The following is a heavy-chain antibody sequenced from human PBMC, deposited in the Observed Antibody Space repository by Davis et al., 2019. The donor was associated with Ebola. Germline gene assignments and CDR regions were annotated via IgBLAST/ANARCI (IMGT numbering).Heavy chain of an antibody. CDR1: GFTFSNYE. CDR2: ISSSGSTI. J-gene: IGHJ4*02. D-gene: IGHD3-22*01. Sequence: GGSLRLSCAASGFTFSNYEMNWVRQAPGKGLEWVSYISSSGSTIYYADSVKGRFTISRDNAKNTLYLQMNSLRAEDTAVYYCVKDTRGYDRPFDSWGQGTLVTVSS. CDR3: VKDTRGYDRPFDS. V-gene: IGHV3-48*03.